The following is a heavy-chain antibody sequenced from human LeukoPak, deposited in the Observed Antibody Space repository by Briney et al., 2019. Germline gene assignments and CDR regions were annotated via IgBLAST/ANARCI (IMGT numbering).Heavy chain of an antibody. D-gene: IGHD6-6*01. CDR3: ARDRYSSSSLGIDY. J-gene: IGHJ4*02. V-gene: IGHV3-30*04. CDR2: ISYDGSNK. CDR1: GFTFSSYA. Sequence: GRSLRLSCAASGFTFSSYAMHWVRQAPGKGLEWVAVISYDGSNKYYADSVKGRFTISRDNSKNTLYLQMNSLRAEDTAVYYCARDRYSSSSLGIDYWGQGTLVTVSS.